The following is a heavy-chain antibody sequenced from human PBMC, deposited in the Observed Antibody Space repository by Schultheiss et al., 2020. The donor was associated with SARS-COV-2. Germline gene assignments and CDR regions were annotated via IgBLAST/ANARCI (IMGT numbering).Heavy chain of an antibody. CDR1: GFTFSSYG. CDR2: ISYDGSNK. V-gene: IGHV3-30*18. Sequence: GESLKISCAASGFTFSSYGMHWVRQAPGKGLEWVAVISYDGSNKYYADSVKGRFTISRDNSKNTLYLQMNSLRAEDTAVYYCAKAQSSSGYSGLDYWGQGTLVTVSS. J-gene: IGHJ4*02. CDR3: AKAQSSSGYSGLDY. D-gene: IGHD3-22*01.